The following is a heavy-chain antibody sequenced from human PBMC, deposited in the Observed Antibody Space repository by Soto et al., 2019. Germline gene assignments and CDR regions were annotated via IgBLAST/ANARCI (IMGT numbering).Heavy chain of an antibody. Sequence: QVQLVQSGAAVKKPGASVKVSCKASGYTFTSYGISWVRQAPGQGLEWMGWISAYNGNTNYAQKLPGRVTMTTDTSTSTAYMELRSLRSDDTAVYYCASSLLVGYGLEGESDWGQGTLVTVSS. V-gene: IGHV1-18*01. CDR2: ISAYNGNT. CDR1: GYTFTSYG. J-gene: IGHJ4*02. D-gene: IGHD5-18*01. CDR3: ASSLLVGYGLEGESD.